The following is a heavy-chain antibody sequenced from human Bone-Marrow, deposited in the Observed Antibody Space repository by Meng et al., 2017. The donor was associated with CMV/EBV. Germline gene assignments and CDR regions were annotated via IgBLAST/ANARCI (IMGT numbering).Heavy chain of an antibody. CDR3: VRDTWSYFDY. CDR2: ISHASTNA. D-gene: IGHD3-3*01. V-gene: IGHV3-30*04. Sequence: LSCAASGFTFSSYAIHWVRQAPGKGLEWVAVISHASTNAFFADSVKGRFTVSRDNSKNTLYLQMDSLGPEDTAVYYCVRDTWSYFDYWGQGTLVTVSS. J-gene: IGHJ4*02. CDR1: GFTFSSYA.